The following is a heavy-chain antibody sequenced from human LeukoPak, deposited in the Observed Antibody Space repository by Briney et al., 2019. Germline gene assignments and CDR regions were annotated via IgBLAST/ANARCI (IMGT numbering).Heavy chain of an antibody. J-gene: IGHJ3*02. CDR1: GDSVSSSSAA. V-gene: IGHV6-1*01. CDR3: AREGRDAFDI. CDR2: TYYRSKWYN. Sequence: SQTLSLTCAISGDSVSSSSAAWNWIRQSPSRGLEWLGRTYYRSKWYNDYDVSLKSRITFNPDTSKNQLSLQLNSVTPEDTAVYYCAREGRDAFDIWGHGTMVTVSS.